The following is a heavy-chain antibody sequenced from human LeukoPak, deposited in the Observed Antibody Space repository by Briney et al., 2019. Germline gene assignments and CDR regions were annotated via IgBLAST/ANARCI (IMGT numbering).Heavy chain of an antibody. J-gene: IGHJ3*02. V-gene: IGHV3-48*01. Sequence: GGSLRLSCAAPGFTFSTYSLNWVRQAPGKGLEWVSYISSSSSTIYYADSVKGRFTISRDNAKNSLDLQMSSLRADDTAVYYCAREYSSSVGRACDIWGQGKRVTVSS. CDR2: ISSSSSTI. CDR3: AREYSSSVGRACDI. CDR1: GFTFSTYS. D-gene: IGHD6-13*01.